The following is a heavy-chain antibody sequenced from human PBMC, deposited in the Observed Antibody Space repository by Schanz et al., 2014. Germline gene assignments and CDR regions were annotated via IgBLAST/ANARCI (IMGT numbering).Heavy chain of an antibody. J-gene: IGHJ6*02. V-gene: IGHV4-30-2*01. CDR3: AREDRYYHGLDV. Sequence: QLQLQESGSGLVKPSQTLSLTCAVSGGSISRGFYSWNWIRQPPGRGLEWIGCIYYSGSTYYNPSPKTRFTIPKDSSKDHFSLSLNSVTAADTAVYYCAREDRYYHGLDVWGQGTTVTVS. CDR1: GGSISRGFYS. CDR2: IYYSGST.